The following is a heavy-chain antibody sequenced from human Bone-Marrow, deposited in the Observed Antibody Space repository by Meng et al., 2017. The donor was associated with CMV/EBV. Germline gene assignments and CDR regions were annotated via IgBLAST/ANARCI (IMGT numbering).Heavy chain of an antibody. Sequence: ASGFTFTNAGMTWVRQAPGKGLEWVGRIKSKTDGETTDYAAPVTGRFTISRDDSKNTVYLQMNSLKTEDTAVYYCTKGAPSGTFFDYWGQGTLVTVSS. CDR3: TKGAPSGTFFDY. CDR1: GFTFTNAG. D-gene: IGHD1-1*01. CDR2: IKSKTDGETT. J-gene: IGHJ4*02. V-gene: IGHV3-15*01.